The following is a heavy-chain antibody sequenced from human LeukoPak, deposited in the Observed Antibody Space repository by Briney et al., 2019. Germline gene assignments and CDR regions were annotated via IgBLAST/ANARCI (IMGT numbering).Heavy chain of an antibody. Sequence: PSETLSLTCSVSGGSISSYYWSWIRQPAGKGLEWIGRIYTSGSTNYNPSLKSRVTMSVDTSKNRFSLKLSSVTAADTAVYYCARDTYSLSSVWFDYWGQGTLVTVSS. J-gene: IGHJ4*02. V-gene: IGHV4-4*07. CDR2: IYTSGST. CDR1: GGSISSYY. CDR3: ARDTYSLSSVWFDY. D-gene: IGHD6-13*01.